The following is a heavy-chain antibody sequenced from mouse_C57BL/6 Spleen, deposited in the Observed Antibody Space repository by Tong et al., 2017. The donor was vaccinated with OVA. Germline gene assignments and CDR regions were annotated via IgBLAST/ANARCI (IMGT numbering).Heavy chain of an antibody. CDR3: AKAYDGYYYYAMDY. CDR1: GYAFSSSW. D-gene: IGHD2-3*01. J-gene: IGHJ4*01. Sequence: EVQLQESGPELVKPGASVKISCKASGYAFSSSWMNWVKQRPGKGLEWIGDINPNNGGNGYNQKFKGKATLTVDKSSSTAYMELRSLTSEDSAVYYCAKAYDGYYYYAMDYWGQGTSVTVSS. CDR2: INPNNGGN. V-gene: IGHV1-34*01.